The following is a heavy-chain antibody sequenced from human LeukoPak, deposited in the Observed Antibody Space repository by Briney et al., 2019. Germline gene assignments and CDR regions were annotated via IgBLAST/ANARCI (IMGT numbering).Heavy chain of an antibody. Sequence: ESGGSLRLSCAASGFTFRSYTMSWVRQAPGKGLEWVSGISDSGSKTDYAGPVKGRFSISRDNSRNTLYLQMKSLRAENTAVYYCAEELFRGGFYYPFDFWGQGTLVTVSS. D-gene: IGHD3-22*01. CDR3: AEELFRGGFYYPFDF. J-gene: IGHJ4*02. CDR2: ISDSGSKT. V-gene: IGHV3-23*01. CDR1: GFTFRSYT.